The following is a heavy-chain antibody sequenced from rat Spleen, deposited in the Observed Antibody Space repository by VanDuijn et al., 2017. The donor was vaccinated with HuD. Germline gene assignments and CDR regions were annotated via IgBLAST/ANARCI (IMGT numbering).Heavy chain of an antibody. D-gene: IGHD4-4*01. V-gene: IGHV5-29*01. CDR3: TRRGYLSDWYFDF. CDR2: ISYDGSKT. CDR1: GFTFSDFY. Sequence: EVQLVESDGGLVQPGRSLKLSCAASGFTFSDFYMAWVRQAPTKGLEWVATISYDGSKTYYRDSVKGRFTISRDNERNTLNLHMDSLRSEDTAVYYCTRRGYLSDWYFDFWGPGTMVTVSS. J-gene: IGHJ1*01.